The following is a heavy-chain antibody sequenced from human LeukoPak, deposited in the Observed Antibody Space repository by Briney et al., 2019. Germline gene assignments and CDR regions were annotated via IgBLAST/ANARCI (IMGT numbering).Heavy chain of an antibody. CDR1: GGSISSGDYY. D-gene: IGHD3-3*01. J-gene: IGHJ5*02. CDR2: IYYSGST. Sequence: SQTLSLTCTVSGGSISSGDYYWSWIRQPPGKGLEWIGYIYYSGSTYYNPSLKSRVTISVDTPKNQFSLQLSSVTAADTAVYYCARASHRGYDFWSGYWTNWFDPWGQGTLVTVSS. V-gene: IGHV4-30-4*08. CDR3: ARASHRGYDFWSGYWTNWFDP.